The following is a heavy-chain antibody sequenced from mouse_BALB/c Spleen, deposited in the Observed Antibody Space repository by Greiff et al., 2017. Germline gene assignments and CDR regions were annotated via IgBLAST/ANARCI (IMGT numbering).Heavy chain of an antibody. Sequence: VKLMESGPGLVAPSQSLSITCTVSGFSLTSYGVHWVRQPPGKGLEWLGVIWAGGSTNYNSALMSRLSISKDNSKSQVFLKMNRLQTDDTAMYYCARDRYDYFDYWGQGTTLTVSS. CDR3: ARDRYDYFDY. CDR2: IWAGGST. J-gene: IGHJ2*01. D-gene: IGHD2-14*01. CDR1: GFSLTSYG. V-gene: IGHV2-9*02.